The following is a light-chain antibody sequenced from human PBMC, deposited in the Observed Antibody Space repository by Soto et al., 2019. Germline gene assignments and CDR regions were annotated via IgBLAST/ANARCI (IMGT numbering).Light chain of an antibody. CDR2: GAS. CDR3: QSYNDWPLT. J-gene: IGKJ4*01. CDR1: QSVSSSY. Sequence: ETVLTQSPGTLSLSPGERSTISCMASQSVSSSYLAWYQQKPGQAPRLVIYGASSRATGIPDRFSGSGSGTDFTLTISRLEPEEFAVYFCQSYNDWPLTFGGGTKVDNK. V-gene: IGKV3-20*01.